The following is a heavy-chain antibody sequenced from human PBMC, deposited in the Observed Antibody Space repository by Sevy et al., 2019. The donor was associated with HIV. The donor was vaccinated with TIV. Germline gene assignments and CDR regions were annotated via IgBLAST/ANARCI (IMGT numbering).Heavy chain of an antibody. CDR1: GFIFSGYV. V-gene: IGHV3-23*01. CDR3: AKDASSSRTGGTFQH. J-gene: IGHJ1*01. CDR2: ISASGGST. Sequence: GGSVRLSCAASGFIFSGYVMSWVRQAPGKGLEWVSGISASGGSTYYADSVKGRFTISRDNSKNTLDLQMNSLRVEDTAVYYCAKDASSSRTGGTFQHWGQGTLVTVSS. D-gene: IGHD6-13*01.